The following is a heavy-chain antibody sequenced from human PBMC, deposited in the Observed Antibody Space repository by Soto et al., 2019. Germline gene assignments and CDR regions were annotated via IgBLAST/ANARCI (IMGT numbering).Heavy chain of an antibody. V-gene: IGHV3-30-3*01. CDR1: GFTFSNYA. CDR3: ATLPSEDY. CDR2: ISYDTNHK. J-gene: IGHJ4*02. Sequence: GGSLRLSCAASGFTFSNYALHWVRQAPGKGLEWVAVISYDTNHKYYADSVKGRFTISRDNSKNTLFLQMNSLRAEDTAVYYCATLPSEDYWGQGTLVTVSS.